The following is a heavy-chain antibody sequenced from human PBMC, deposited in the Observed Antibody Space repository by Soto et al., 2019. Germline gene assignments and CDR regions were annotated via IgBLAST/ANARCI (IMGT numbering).Heavy chain of an antibody. Sequence: PGGSLRLSCAASGFTFSSYSMNWVRQAPGKGLEWISYISSSSGTIYYADSVKGRFPISRDNAKNSMHLQMNSLRAEDTAVYYCARRVLYDSSGFDYWGQGT. J-gene: IGHJ4*02. CDR2: ISSSSGTI. D-gene: IGHD3-22*01. CDR1: GFTFSSYS. CDR3: ARRVLYDSSGFDY. V-gene: IGHV3-48*01.